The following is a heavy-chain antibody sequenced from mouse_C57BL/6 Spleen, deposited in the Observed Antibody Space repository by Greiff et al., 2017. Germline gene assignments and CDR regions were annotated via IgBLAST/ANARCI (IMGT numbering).Heavy chain of an antibody. CDR3: ARKGTWGSYDYFGD. J-gene: IGHJ2*01. V-gene: IGHV5-17*01. CDR2: ISSGSSTI. D-gene: IGHD1-1*02. CDR1: GFTFSDYG. Sequence: VQLQQPGGGLVKPGGSLKLSCAASGFTFSDYGMHWVRQAPEKGLEWVAYISSGSSTIYYADTVKGRFTISRDNAKNTLFLQMTSLRSEDTAMYYCARKGTWGSYDYFGDWGQGTTLTVSS.